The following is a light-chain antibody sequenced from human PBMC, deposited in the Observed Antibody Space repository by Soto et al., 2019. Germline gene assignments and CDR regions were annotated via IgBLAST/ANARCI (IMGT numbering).Light chain of an antibody. V-gene: IGLV2-8*01. CDR1: SSDLAIYNY. CDR3: SSYAGSNIHHV. J-gene: IGLJ1*01. Sequence: QSALTQPASVSGSPGQSITISCTGTSSDLAIYNYVSWYQQQPGKAPKLIIYEVTKRPSGVPDRFSGSKSGNTASLTVSGLQAEDEADYFCSSYAGSNIHHVFGTGTKVTVL. CDR2: EVT.